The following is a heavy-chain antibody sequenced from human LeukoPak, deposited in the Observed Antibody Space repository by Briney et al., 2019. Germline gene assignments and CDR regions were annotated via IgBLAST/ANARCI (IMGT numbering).Heavy chain of an antibody. D-gene: IGHD5-18*01. J-gene: IGHJ4*02. Sequence: GALRLSCAASGFTVSSNYMSWVRQAPGKGLEWIGEINHSGSTNYNPSLKSRVTISVDTSKNQFSLKLSSVTAADTAVYYCARKAGGGYSYGAVDYWGQGTLVTVSS. CDR1: GFTVSSNY. V-gene: IGHV4-34*01. CDR2: INHSGST. CDR3: ARKAGGGYSYGAVDY.